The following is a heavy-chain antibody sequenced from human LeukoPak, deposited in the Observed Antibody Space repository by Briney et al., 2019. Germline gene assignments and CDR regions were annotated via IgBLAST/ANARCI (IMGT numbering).Heavy chain of an antibody. V-gene: IGHV4-59*01. J-gene: IGHJ4*02. CDR1: GGSISGYY. Sequence: KPSETLSLTCTVSGGSISGYYWSWIRQPPGKGLEWIGYIYYSGSTKYNPSLKSRVTISVDASKNQFSLRLSSLTAADTAVYYCARGALDTKTRFDYRGQGTLVTVSS. D-gene: IGHD5-18*01. CDR2: IYYSGST. CDR3: ARGALDTKTRFDY.